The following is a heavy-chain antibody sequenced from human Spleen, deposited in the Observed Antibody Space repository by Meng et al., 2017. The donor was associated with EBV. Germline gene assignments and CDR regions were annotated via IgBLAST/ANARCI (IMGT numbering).Heavy chain of an antibody. CDR3: ARDISPSGKGGSDP. Sequence: QLRLQESGPGLVKPFPTLSLTCVVSGSSISSGGYYWSWIRPPPGEGLEWIGYIYHSGNTYYNPSLESRATISVDTSRNQFSLNLNSVTAADTAVYYCARDISPSGKGGSDPWGQGTLVTASS. CDR1: GSSISSGGYY. V-gene: IGHV4-30-4*01. D-gene: IGHD5-12*01. J-gene: IGHJ5*02. CDR2: IYHSGNT.